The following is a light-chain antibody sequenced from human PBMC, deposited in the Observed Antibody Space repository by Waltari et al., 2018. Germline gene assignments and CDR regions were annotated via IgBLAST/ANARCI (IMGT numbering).Light chain of an antibody. Sequence: EIVLTQSPGTLSLSPGEGATLSCRASQSVSSPYLAWYQKKADQAPRVIIYATSTKATGVPDRFSGSGSGTEFTLTVSRLEPEDFAVYYCQQYANLPWTFGQGTKVELK. CDR3: QQYANLPWT. V-gene: IGKV3-20*01. CDR1: QSVSSPY. J-gene: IGKJ1*01. CDR2: ATS.